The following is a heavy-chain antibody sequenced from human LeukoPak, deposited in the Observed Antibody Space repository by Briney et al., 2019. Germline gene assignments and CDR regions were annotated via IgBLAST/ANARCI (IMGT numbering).Heavy chain of an antibody. CDR3: ARDRTDNSGYYSHY. Sequence: PSETLSLTCTVSGYSISSGYYWGWIRQPPGKGLEWIGSIFHSGTTYYNPSLKSRVTISLDTSKNQFSLKLNSVTAADTAVYYCARDRTDNSGYYSHYWGQGTLVTVSS. CDR1: GYSISSGYY. D-gene: IGHD3-22*01. J-gene: IGHJ4*02. CDR2: IFHSGTT. V-gene: IGHV4-38-2*02.